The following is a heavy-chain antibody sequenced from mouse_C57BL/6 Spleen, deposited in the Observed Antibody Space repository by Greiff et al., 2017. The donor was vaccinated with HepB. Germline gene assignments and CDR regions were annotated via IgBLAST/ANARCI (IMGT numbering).Heavy chain of an antibody. J-gene: IGHJ3*01. CDR3: ASEASYVGYYVGWFAY. CDR1: GYTFTSYW. D-gene: IGHD2-3*01. Sequence: VQLQQSGAELAKPGASVKLSCKASGYTFTSYWMHWVKQRPGQGLEWIGYINPSSGYTKYNQKFKDKATLTADKSSSTAYMPLSSLTYEDSAVYYCASEASYVGYYVGWFAYWGQGTLVTVSA. CDR2: INPSSGYT. V-gene: IGHV1-7*01.